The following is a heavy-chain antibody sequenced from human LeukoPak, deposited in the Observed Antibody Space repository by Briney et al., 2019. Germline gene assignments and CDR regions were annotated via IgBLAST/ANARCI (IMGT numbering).Heavy chain of an antibody. V-gene: IGHV3-7*01. CDR2: IKQDGSEK. D-gene: IGHD3-3*01. Sequence: GGSLRLSCAASGFTFSSYWMSWVCQAPGKGLEWVANIKQDGSEKYYVDSVKGRFPISRDNAKNSLYLQMNSLRAEDTAVYYCASEYYDFWSGYYTDNWFDPWGQGTLVTVSS. CDR1: GFTFSSYW. J-gene: IGHJ5*02. CDR3: ASEYYDFWSGYYTDNWFDP.